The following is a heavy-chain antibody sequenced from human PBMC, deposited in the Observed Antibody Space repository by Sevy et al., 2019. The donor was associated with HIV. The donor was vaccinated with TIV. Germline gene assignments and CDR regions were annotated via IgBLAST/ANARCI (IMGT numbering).Heavy chain of an antibody. CDR3: ARMGDYYDSSGYYPLKF. V-gene: IGHV1-2*02. J-gene: IGHJ4*02. CDR1: GYTFTGYY. D-gene: IGHD3-22*01. Sequence: ASVKVSCKASGYTFTGYYIHWVRQAPGQGLEWMGWINPKSGGTYFAKKFQDSVTMTTDTSVNTAYMELRSLRFDDTAVYYCARMGDYYDSSGYYPLKFWGQGTLVTVSS. CDR2: INPKSGGT.